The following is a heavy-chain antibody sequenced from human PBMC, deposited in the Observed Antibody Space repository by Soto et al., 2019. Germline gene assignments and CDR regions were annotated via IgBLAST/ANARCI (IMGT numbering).Heavy chain of an antibody. J-gene: IGHJ6*02. CDR2: IWNDGSRK. Sequence: GGSLRLSCAASGFTFSSPGMHWVRQAPGQGLEWVADIWNDGSRKYYADSVNGRFTISRDNSKSTLYLEMTSLRAKDTALYYCAREGFWSGSPIHYYVVDVWGQGTTGTVAS. CDR3: AREGFWSGSPIHYYVVDV. CDR1: GFTFSSPG. V-gene: IGHV3-33*01. D-gene: IGHD3-3*01.